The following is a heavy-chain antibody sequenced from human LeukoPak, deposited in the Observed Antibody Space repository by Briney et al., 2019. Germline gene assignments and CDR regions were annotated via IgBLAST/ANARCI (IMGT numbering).Heavy chain of an antibody. CDR3: ARQTLPDYGDYGNYFDS. J-gene: IGHJ4*02. D-gene: IGHD4-17*01. CDR2: INHSGST. CDR1: GGSFSGYY. Sequence: SETLSLTCAVYGGSFSGYYWSWIRQPPGKGLEWIGEINHSGSTNYNPSLKSRVTISVDTSKNHFSLKLSSVTAADTAVYYCARQTLPDYGDYGNYFDSWGQGTLVTVSS. V-gene: IGHV4-34*01.